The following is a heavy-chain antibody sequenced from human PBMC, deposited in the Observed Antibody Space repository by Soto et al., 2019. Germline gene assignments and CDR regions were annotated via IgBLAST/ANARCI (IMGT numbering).Heavy chain of an antibody. CDR2: IYSEGTP. CDR1: GFTVFSNY. D-gene: IGHD3-9*01. CDR3: ARSTYYDILTGSYYYYAMDV. J-gene: IGHJ6*02. V-gene: IGHV3-53*01. Sequence: PWGSLRLSCAASGFTVFSNYMIFVRHAPFKWLEWVSVIYSEGTPYYADSVKGRFTISRENSNNTLYLHMNNLRAEDTAVYYCARSTYYDILTGSYYYYAMDVWGQGTTVTVSS.